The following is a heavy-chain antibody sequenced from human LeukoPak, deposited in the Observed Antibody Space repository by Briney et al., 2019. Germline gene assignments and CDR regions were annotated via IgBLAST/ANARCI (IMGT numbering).Heavy chain of an antibody. V-gene: IGHV3-74*01. CDR3: ARKGSGNYYVDY. CDR1: GITFSNYA. D-gene: IGHD1-26*01. J-gene: IGHJ4*02. CDR2: LNSDGTST. Sequence: GGSLRLSCVASGITFSNYAVSWVRQAPGKGLVWVSLLNSDGTSTFYADSVRGRFTISRDNAKNTLYLQMNSLRAEDTAVYYCARKGSGNYYVDYWGQGTLVTVSS.